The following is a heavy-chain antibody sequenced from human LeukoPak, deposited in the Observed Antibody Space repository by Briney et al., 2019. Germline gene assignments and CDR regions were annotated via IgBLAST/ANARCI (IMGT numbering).Heavy chain of an antibody. V-gene: IGHV1-69*04. D-gene: IGHD5-18*01. CDR3: ARDPATAMADY. CDR2: IIPILGIA. J-gene: IGHJ4*02. Sequence: SVKVSCKASGGTFSSYAISWVRQAPGQVLEWMGRIIPILGIANYAQKFQGRVTITADKSTSTAYMELSSLRSEDTAVYYCARDPATAMADYWGQGTLVTVSS. CDR1: GGTFSSYA.